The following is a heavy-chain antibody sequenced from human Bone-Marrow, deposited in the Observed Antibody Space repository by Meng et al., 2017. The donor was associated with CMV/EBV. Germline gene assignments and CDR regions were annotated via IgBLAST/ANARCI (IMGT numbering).Heavy chain of an antibody. J-gene: IGHJ4*02. CDR3: ARDRGPYQLLIHFDY. CDR1: GYTFTSYG. Sequence: QVQLVQSGDGVKKTGASVKVSGKASGYTFTSYGISWVRQAPGQGLEWMGWISAYNGNTNYAQKLQGRVTVTTDTSTSTAYMELRSLRSDDTAVYYCARDRGPYQLLIHFDYWGQGTLVTVSS. CDR2: ISAYNGNT. D-gene: IGHD2-2*01. V-gene: IGHV1-18*01.